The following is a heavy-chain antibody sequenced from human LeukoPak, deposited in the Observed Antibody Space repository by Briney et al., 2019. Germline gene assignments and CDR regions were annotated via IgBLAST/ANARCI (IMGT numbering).Heavy chain of an antibody. J-gene: IGHJ4*02. CDR2: IYYSVST. V-gene: IGHV4-59*01. CDR1: GGSISGDY. D-gene: IGHD6-19*01. Sequence: SGSLCLTCALSGGSISGDYSGAGPQPPGEGVERSWYIYYSVSTNYNPSLKSRVTISVDTSKNQFSLKLSSVTAADTAVYYCASWGSSGSLDYWGQGTLVTVSS. CDR3: ASWGSSGSLDY.